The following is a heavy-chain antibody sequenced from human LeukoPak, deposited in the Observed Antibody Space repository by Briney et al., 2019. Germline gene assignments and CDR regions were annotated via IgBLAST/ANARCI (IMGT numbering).Heavy chain of an antibody. J-gene: IGHJ3*02. Sequence: SETLSLTCTVSGGSISSYYWSWIRQPPGKGLEWIGYICYSGSTNYNPSLKSRVTISVDTSKNQFSLKLSSVTAADTAVYYCARETGDSSGFDTFYIWRQGTMVTVSS. CDR1: GGSISSYY. CDR3: ARETGDSSGFDTFYI. CDR2: ICYSGST. V-gene: IGHV4-59*01. D-gene: IGHD3-22*01.